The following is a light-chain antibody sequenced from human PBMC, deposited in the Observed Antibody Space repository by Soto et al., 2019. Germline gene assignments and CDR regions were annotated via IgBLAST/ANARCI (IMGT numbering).Light chain of an antibody. CDR2: DAS. V-gene: IGKV3-11*01. CDR3: QNRMNWPLT. J-gene: IGKJ5*01. CDR1: QTVSNY. Sequence: ELVCTPSTATLSLSPVESAPLSGMASQTVSNYLLWYQQKPGQAHRIIIYDASNRATGIPARFSGSGSETDFTLTIRSIEPEDFAVYYCQNRMNWPLTCGKGKRLAIK.